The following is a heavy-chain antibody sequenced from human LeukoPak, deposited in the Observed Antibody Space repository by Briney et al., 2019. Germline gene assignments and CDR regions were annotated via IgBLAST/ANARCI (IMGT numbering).Heavy chain of an antibody. CDR1: GGSFSGYY. CDR2: INHSGST. D-gene: IGHD6-19*01. V-gene: IGHV4-34*01. J-gene: IGHJ4*02. CDR3: ASFYYSSGNKNDY. Sequence: PSETLSLTCAVYGGSFSGYYWSWIRQPPGKGLEWIGEINHSGSTNYNPSLKSRVTISVDTSKNQFSLKLSSVTAADTAVYYCASFYYSSGNKNDYWGQGTLVTVSS.